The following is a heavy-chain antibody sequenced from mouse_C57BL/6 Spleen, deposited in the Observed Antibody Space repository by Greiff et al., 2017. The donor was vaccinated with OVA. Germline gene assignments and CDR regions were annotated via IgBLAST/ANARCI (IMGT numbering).Heavy chain of an antibody. D-gene: IGHD2-5*01. J-gene: IGHJ2*01. V-gene: IGHV1-26*01. CDR2: INPNNGGT. Sequence: EVQLQQSGPELVKPGASVKISCKASGYTFTDYYMNWVKQSHGKSLEWIGDINPNNGGTSYNQKFKGKATLTVDKSSSTAYMELRSLTSEDSAVYYCARRTAAYYSNYGGYYFDYWGQGTTLTVSS. CDR1: GYTFTDYY. CDR3: ARRTAAYYSNYGGYYFDY.